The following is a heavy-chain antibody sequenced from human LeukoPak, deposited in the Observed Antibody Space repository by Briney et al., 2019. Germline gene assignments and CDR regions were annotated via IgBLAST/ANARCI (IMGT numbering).Heavy chain of an antibody. V-gene: IGHV3-7*01. CDR3: ARDIPDSSGSYYGCYYMDV. CDR2: IKQDGSEK. D-gene: IGHD3-22*01. J-gene: IGHJ6*03. Sequence: PGGSLRLSCAASGFTFSSYWMSWVRQAPGKGLEWVANIKQDGSEKYYVDSVKGRFTISRDNAKNSLYLQMNSLRAEDTAVYYCARDIPDSSGSYYGCYYMDVWGKGTTVTVSS. CDR1: GFTFSSYW.